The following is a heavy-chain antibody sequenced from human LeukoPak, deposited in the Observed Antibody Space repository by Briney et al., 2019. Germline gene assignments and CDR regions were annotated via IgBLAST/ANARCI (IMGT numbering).Heavy chain of an antibody. Sequence: SETLSLTCTVSGGSISSGDYYWSWIRQPPGKGLEWIGYIYYSGSTYYNPSLKSRVTISVDTSKNQFSLKLSSVTAADTAVYYCARASMARPVDYWGQGTLVTVSS. V-gene: IGHV4-30-4*08. CDR3: ARASMARPVDY. J-gene: IGHJ4*02. CDR1: GGSISSGDYY. CDR2: IYYSGST. D-gene: IGHD2/OR15-2a*01.